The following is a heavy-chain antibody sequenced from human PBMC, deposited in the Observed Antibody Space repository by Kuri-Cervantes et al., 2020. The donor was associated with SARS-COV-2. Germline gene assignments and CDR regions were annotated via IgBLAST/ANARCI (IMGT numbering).Heavy chain of an antibody. CDR1: GLTFSDYY. CDR3: TRLRGSGTSDYYYYGMDV. D-gene: IGHD3-10*01. V-gene: IGHV3-11*03. J-gene: IGHJ6*02. CDR2: ISSSSSYT. Sequence: GGSLRLSCAASGLTFSDYYMSWIRQAPGKGLEWVSYISSSSSYTNYADSVKGRFTISRDNAKNSLYLQMNSLRTEDTAVYYCTRLRGSGTSDYYYYGMDVWGQGTTVTVSS.